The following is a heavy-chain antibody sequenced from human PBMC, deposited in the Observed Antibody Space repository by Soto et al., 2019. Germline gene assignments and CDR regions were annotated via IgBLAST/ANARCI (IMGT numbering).Heavy chain of an antibody. J-gene: IGHJ6*03. D-gene: IGHD3-16*02. CDR2: IYYSGST. Sequence: QLQLQESGPGLVKPSEPLSLTCTVSGGSIISSSYYWGWIRQPPGKGLEWIGSIYYSGSTYYNPSLKSRVTISVDTSTNQFSLKLSSVTAADTAVYYCARIVTLADYYYYYYMDVWGKGTTVTVSS. CDR1: GGSIISSSYY. CDR3: ARIVTLADYYYYYYMDV. V-gene: IGHV4-39*01.